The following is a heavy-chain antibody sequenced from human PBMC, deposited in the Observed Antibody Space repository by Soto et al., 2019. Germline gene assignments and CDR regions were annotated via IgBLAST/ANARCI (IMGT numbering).Heavy chain of an antibody. V-gene: IGHV3-66*01. CDR2: IYRGGNT. D-gene: IGHD4-17*01. J-gene: IGHJ4*02. CDR3: ARDPLGPLTTVNV. CDR1: GFTVSSNY. Sequence: GGSLRLSCAVSGFTVSSNYMSWVRQAPGKGLEWVSVIYRGGNTFYADSVKGRFTISRDNSNNTLYLQINSLRAEDTAVYYCARDPLGPLTTVNVWGQGTLVTFSS.